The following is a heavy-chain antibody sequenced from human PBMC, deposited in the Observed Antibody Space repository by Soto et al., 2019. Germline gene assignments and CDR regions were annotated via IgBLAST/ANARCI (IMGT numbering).Heavy chain of an antibody. CDR1: GLTFSNYA. J-gene: IGHJ4*02. V-gene: IGHV3-23*01. CDR2: IGGRAPIA. CDR3: AKSRYSDSSGDFYDF. Sequence: EVQLLESGGGLVQPGGSLRLSCAASGLTFSNYAMSWVRQAPGKGLEWVSGIGGRAPIAYYADSVKGRFAISRGNSYNTLFLPQHRLRAEDTAVYYCAKSRYSDSSGDFYDFWGQGTLVSVSS. D-gene: IGHD3-22*01.